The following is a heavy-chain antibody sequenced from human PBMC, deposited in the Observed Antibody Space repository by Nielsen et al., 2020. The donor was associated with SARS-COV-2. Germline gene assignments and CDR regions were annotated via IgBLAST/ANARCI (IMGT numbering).Heavy chain of an antibody. V-gene: IGHV4-59*01. J-gene: IGHJ6*03. D-gene: IGHD2-8*01. Sequence: SETLSLTCTVSGGSISSYYWSWIRQSPGKGLEWIGYIPNTGSTNYNPSLQSRVTISVDPSKNQFSLKLNSVTAADTAVYYCAREGDCTKGVCYIRGMDIWGKGTTVIVSS. CDR1: GGSISSYY. CDR2: IPNTGST. CDR3: AREGDCTKGVCYIRGMDI.